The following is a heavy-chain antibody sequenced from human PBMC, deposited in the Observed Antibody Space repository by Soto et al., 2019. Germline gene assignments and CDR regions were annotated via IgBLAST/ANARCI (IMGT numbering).Heavy chain of an antibody. Sequence: SETLSLTCSVSGGSISSGDYYWNWIRQPPGKGLEWIGHIYYSGSTNYNPSLKSRVTISVDRSKNQFSLKLSSVTAADTAVYYCARVPDRWGQGTLVTVSS. CDR2: IYYSGST. D-gene: IGHD2-2*01. J-gene: IGHJ5*02. V-gene: IGHV4-30-4*01. CDR1: GGSISSGDYY. CDR3: ARVPDR.